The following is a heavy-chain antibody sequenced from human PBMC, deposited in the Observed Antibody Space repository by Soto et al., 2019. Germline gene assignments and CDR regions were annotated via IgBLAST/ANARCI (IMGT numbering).Heavy chain of an antibody. CDR3: ARDHAQPHYYGSGSYLYGMDV. V-gene: IGHV4-59*01. Sequence: SETLCLTCTVSGGSISSYYWSWIRQPPGKGLEWIGYIYYSGSTNYNPSLKSRVTISVDTSKNQFSLKLSSVTAADTAVYYCARDHAQPHYYGSGSYLYGMDVWGQGTTVTVS. D-gene: IGHD3-10*01. CDR2: IYYSGST. CDR1: GGSISSYY. J-gene: IGHJ6*02.